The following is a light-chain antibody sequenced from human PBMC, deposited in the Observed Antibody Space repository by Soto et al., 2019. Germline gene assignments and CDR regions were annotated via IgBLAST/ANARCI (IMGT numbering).Light chain of an antibody. CDR3: QQYYNVPRT. Sequence: DIVMTQSPDSLAVSLGERATINCKSSQSVLYSSNNKNYLAWYQQKPGQPPKLLIYWASTRESGVPDRFSGSGSGTDFTLTISSLQAEDVAVYHCQQYYNVPRTFGQGTRWIS. CDR2: WAS. CDR1: QSVLYSSNNKNY. J-gene: IGKJ1*01. V-gene: IGKV4-1*01.